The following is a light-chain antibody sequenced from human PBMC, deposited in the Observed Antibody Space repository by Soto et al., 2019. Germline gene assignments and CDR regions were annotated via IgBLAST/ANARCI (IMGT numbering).Light chain of an antibody. CDR1: SSNVGSNNK. J-gene: IGLJ1*01. CDR3: GSCAGSSIPPV. V-gene: IGLV2-14*01. Sequence: QSALTQPASVSGSPGQTVTISCTGTSSNVGSNNKVSWYQQHPVKATKLMINDINHRPSGASDRFSGSKSGTTASLTIPGLQAEDEADYYCGSCAGSSIPPVFGTGTKLTVL. CDR2: DIN.